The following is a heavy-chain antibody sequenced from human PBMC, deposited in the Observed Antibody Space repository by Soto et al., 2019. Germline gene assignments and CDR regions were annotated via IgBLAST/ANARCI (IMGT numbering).Heavy chain of an antibody. D-gene: IGHD3-9*01. CDR1: GGSFSGYY. CDR2: INHSGST. J-gene: IGHJ4*02. V-gene: IGHV4-34*01. Sequence: SETLCVTCAVDGGSFSGYYGSWIRQPPGKGLEWIGEINHSGSTNYNPSLKSRVTISVDTSKNQFSLKLSSVTAADTAVYYCARDDSLTEVFFDYWGQGTLVTVSS. CDR3: ARDDSLTEVFFDY.